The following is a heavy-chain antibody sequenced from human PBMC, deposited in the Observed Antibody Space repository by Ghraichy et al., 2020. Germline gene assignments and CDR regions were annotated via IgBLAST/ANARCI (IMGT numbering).Heavy chain of an antibody. V-gene: IGHV1-69*04. CDR2: IIPILGIA. CDR1: GGTFSSYA. Sequence: SVKVSCKASGGTFSSYAISWVRQAPGQGLEWMGRIIPILGIANYAQKFQGRVTITADKSTSTAYMELSSLRSEDTAVYYCARVWPSGSSGPYYYGMDVWGQGTTVTVSS. CDR3: ARVWPSGSSGPYYYGMDV. D-gene: IGHD1-26*01. J-gene: IGHJ6*02.